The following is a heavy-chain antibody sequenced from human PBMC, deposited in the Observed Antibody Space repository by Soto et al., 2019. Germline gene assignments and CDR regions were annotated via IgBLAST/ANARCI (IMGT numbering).Heavy chain of an antibody. Sequence: GESLKISCKGSGYTFTTYWINWVRQAPGRGLEWVSAMYSGGDIHYADSVKGRFTISRDTSENTLYLRMDKLRVEDTAVYFCVSRIPSWVFDYWGQGTLVTVSS. V-gene: IGHV3-23*05. CDR3: VSRIPSWVFDY. CDR1: GYTFTTYW. D-gene: IGHD3-16*01. J-gene: IGHJ4*01. CDR2: MYSGGDI.